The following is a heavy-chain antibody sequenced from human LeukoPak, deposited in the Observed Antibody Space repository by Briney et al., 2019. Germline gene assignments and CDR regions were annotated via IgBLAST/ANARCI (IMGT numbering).Heavy chain of an antibody. CDR3: AREIPGRVQLWLRYLGY. D-gene: IGHD5-18*01. CDR2: IYSGGST. CDR1: GFTVSSNY. V-gene: IGHV3-66*01. J-gene: IGHJ4*02. Sequence: PGGSLRLSCAASGFTVSSNYMSWVRQAPGKGLEWVSVIYSGGSTYYADSVKGRFTISRGNSKNTLYLQMNSLRAEDTAVYYCAREIPGRVQLWLRYLGYWGQGTLVTVSS.